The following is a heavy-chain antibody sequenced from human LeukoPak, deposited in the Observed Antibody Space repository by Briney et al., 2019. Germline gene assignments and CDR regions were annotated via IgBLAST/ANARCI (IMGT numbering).Heavy chain of an antibody. D-gene: IGHD3-3*01. CDR2: IYPGDSDT. CDR1: GYSFTSYW. V-gene: IGHV5-51*01. J-gene: IGHJ6*03. Sequence: GESLKISCKGSGYSFTSYWIGWVRQMPGKGLEWMGIIYPGDSDTRYSPSFQGQATISADKSISTAYLQWSSLKASDTAMYYCARSGYDFWSGYYGYYYYMDVWGKGTTVTVSS. CDR3: ARSGYDFWSGYYGYYYYMDV.